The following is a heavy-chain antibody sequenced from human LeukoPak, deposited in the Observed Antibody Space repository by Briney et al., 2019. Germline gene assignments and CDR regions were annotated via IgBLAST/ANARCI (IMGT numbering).Heavy chain of an antibody. V-gene: IGHV4-39*07. CDR1: GGSISGTDLY. J-gene: IGHJ4*02. Sequence: SETLSLTCTVSGGSISGTDLYWGWIRQPPGKGLEWIGEINHSGSTNYNPSLKSRVTISVDTSKNQISLKLSSVTAADTAVYYCARGSLYYDSSGRPDYWGQGILVTVSS. CDR3: ARGSLYYDSSGRPDY. CDR2: INHSGST. D-gene: IGHD3-22*01.